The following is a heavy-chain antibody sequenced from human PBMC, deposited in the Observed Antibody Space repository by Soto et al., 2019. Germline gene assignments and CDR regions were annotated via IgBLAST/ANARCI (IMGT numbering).Heavy chain of an antibody. D-gene: IGHD3-22*01. Sequence: PGGSLRLSCAASGFTFSSYSMNWVRQAPGKGLEWVSSINSDGSSTSYADSVKGRFTISRDNAKNTLYLQMNSLRAEDTAVYYCAIRASYYDSSGYFDYWGQGTLVTVSS. V-gene: IGHV3-74*01. CDR3: AIRASYYDSSGYFDY. CDR2: INSDGSST. CDR1: GFTFSSYS. J-gene: IGHJ4*02.